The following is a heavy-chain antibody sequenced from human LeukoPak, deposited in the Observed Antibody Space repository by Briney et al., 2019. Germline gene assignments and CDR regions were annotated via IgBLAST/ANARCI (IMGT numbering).Heavy chain of an antibody. CDR1: GGSISGYH. V-gene: IGHV4-59*01. CDR3: ARVPRSYYYYYYMDV. CDR2: IHYSGSS. J-gene: IGHJ6*03. Sequence: SETLSLTCTVSGGSISGYHWSWIRQPPGKGLEWLGYIHYSGSSNYNPSLKSRVTISADTSKNQFSLKLSSVTAADTAVYYCARVPRSYYYYYYMDVWGKGTTVTVSS.